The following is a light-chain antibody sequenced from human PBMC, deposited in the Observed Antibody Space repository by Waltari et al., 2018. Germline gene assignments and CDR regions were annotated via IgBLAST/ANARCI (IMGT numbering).Light chain of an antibody. J-gene: IGLJ1*01. Sequence: QSALTQPASVSGSPGQSITISCTGTSSDIGKLNYVSWYQHLPGKVPKVMISEVTKRPSGVSNRFSGSKSGNTASLTISGLQADDEAEYYCCSDAGSGTYVFGTGTKLTVV. CDR1: SSDIGKLNY. V-gene: IGLV2-23*02. CDR2: EVT. CDR3: CSDAGSGTYV.